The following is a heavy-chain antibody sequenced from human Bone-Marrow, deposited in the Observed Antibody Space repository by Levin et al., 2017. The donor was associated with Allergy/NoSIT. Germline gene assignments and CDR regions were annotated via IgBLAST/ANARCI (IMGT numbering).Heavy chain of an antibody. D-gene: IGHD2-15*01. Sequence: SETLSLTCTVSGGSISSSTYYWGWIRQPPGKGLEWIGSIYYSGSTYYNPSLKSRVTISVDTSKNQFSLKLSSVTAADTAVYYCARHKIWAHCSGGSCYDWYFDRWGRGTLVTVSS. CDR3: ARHKIWAHCSGGSCYDWYFDR. V-gene: IGHV4-39*01. CDR2: IYYSGST. CDR1: GGSISSSTYY. J-gene: IGHJ2*01.